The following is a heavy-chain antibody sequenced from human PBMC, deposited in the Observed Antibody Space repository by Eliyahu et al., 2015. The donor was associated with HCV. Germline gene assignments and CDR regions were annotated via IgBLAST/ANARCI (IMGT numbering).Heavy chain of an antibody. V-gene: IGHV4-61*01. J-gene: IGHJ4*02. CDR3: ARGSDAYKTAY. CDR1: GGSVSSVXSY. Sequence: QVQLQESGPGLVRPSETLSLTCXVSGGSVSSVXSYWSWIRQPPGKGLEWIGYILHTGITNYNPSLKSRGTIALDTSKNQLSLRLSSVTAADTAVYYCARGSDAYKTAYWGQGTLVTVSA. D-gene: IGHD5-24*01. CDR2: ILHTGIT.